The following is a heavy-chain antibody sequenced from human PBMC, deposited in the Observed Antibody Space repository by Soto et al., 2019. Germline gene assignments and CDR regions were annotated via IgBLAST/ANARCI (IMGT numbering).Heavy chain of an antibody. V-gene: IGHV3-11*06. D-gene: IGHD4-4*01. CDR2: ISKSGGST. CDR1: GFTFSDYY. Sequence: QVQLVEAGGGFVKPGGALRLSCAAAGFTFSDYYMIWILQAPGKGLEWVSYISKSGGSTNYADSVKGRFTVSIENAKNALYLQMNTLRADDAAVYDCGTVAASGNYRFNYWGQGALVTVSS. J-gene: IGHJ4*02. CDR3: GTVAASGNYRFNY.